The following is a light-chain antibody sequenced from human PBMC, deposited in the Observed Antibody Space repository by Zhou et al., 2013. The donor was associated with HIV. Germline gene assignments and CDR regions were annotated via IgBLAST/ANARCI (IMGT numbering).Light chain of an antibody. CDR1: QTVSSNY. CDR2: GAS. J-gene: IGKJ1*01. Sequence: EIMLTQSPGTLSLSPGERATLSCRASQTVSSNYLVWYQQKPGQPPRLLIYGASSRATGIPDRFIGSGSGTDFTLTISRLEPEDFAVYYCQQYGTSPTFGQGTKVEIK. V-gene: IGKV3-20*01. CDR3: QQYGTSPT.